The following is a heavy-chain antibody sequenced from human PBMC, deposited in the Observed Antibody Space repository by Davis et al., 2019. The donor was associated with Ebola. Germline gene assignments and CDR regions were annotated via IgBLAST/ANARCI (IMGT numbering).Heavy chain of an antibody. CDR1: GGSFSGYY. Sequence: SETLSLTCAVYGGSFSGYYWSWIRQPPGKRLEWIGEINDSGSTNYNPSLKSRVIISVDTSKNQFSLKVSSVTAADTAVYYCARDRGYDYVWGQGTLVTVSS. J-gene: IGHJ4*02. CDR2: INDSGST. D-gene: IGHD5-18*01. V-gene: IGHV4-34*01. CDR3: ARDRGYDYV.